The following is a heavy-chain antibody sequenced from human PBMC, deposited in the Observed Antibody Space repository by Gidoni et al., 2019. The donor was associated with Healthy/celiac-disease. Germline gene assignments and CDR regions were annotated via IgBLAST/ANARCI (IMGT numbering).Heavy chain of an antibody. D-gene: IGHD2-15*01. CDR1: GFTFSSSA. Sequence: QVQLVESGGGVVQPGRSLSLSCAASGFTFSSSAMHWVRQAPGKGLEWVAVISYDGSNKYYADSVKGRFTISRDNSKNTLYLQMNSLRAEDTAVYYCARDMRYCSGGSCYSAGFDYWGQGTLVTVSS. CDR2: ISYDGSNK. J-gene: IGHJ4*02. CDR3: ARDMRYCSGGSCYSAGFDY. V-gene: IGHV3-30*01.